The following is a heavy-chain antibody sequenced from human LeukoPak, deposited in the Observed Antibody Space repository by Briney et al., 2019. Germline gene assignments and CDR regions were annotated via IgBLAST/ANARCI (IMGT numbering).Heavy chain of an antibody. V-gene: IGHV5-51*01. CDR3: ARLSGDYLGN. J-gene: IGHJ4*02. Sequence: HWMCFIYPAHSATRYTPSFEGQVTISADKSNSTTYLQCSSLKASDTAMYYCARLSGDYLGNWGQGTLVTVSS. CDR2: IYPAHSAT. D-gene: IGHD4-17*01.